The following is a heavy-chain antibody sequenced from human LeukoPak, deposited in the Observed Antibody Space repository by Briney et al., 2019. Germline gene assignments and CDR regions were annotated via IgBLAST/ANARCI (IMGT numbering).Heavy chain of an antibody. D-gene: IGHD3-22*01. J-gene: IGHJ4*02. CDR1: GGSISSSGYY. V-gene: IGHV4-39*07. CDR2: IYYSGST. CDR3: ARVRSSGYYDGFDY. Sequence: SETLSLTCTVSGGSISSSGYYWGWIRQPPGKGLEWIGTIYYSGSTYYNPSLKSRVTISLDTSKNQFSLELSSVTAADTAVYYCARVRSSGYYDGFDYWGQXTLVTVSS.